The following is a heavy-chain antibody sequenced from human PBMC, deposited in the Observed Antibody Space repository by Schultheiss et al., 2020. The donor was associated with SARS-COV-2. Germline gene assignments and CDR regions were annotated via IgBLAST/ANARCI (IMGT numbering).Heavy chain of an antibody. V-gene: IGHV4-34*01. J-gene: IGHJ4*02. Sequence: SETLSLTCAVYGGSFSGYYWSWIRQPPGKGLEWIGEINHSGSTNYNPSLKSRVTISVDTSKNQFSLKLRSVTAADTAVYYCARGGRITIFGVVSPFDYWGQGTLVTVSS. CDR1: GGSFSGYY. CDR2: INHSGST. CDR3: ARGGRITIFGVVSPFDY. D-gene: IGHD3-3*01.